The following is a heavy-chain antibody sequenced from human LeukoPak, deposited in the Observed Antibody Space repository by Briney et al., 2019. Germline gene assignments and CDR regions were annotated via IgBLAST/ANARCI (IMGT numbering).Heavy chain of an antibody. D-gene: IGHD6-13*01. CDR2: ISSSSSSYI. J-gene: IGHJ4*02. Sequence: GGSLRLSCAASGFTFSSYSMNWVRQAPGKGLEWVSSISSSSSSYIYYADSVKGRFTISRDNAKNSLYLQMNSLRAEDTAVYYCATDPIAAAVSSYWGQGTLVTVSS. CDR1: GFTFSSYS. V-gene: IGHV3-21*01. CDR3: ATDPIAAAVSSY.